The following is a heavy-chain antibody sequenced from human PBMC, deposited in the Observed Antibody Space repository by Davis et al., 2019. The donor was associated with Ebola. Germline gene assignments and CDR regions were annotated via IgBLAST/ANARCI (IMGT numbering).Heavy chain of an antibody. J-gene: IGHJ4*02. V-gene: IGHV6-1*01. CDR3: ARGWLRSGFDY. CDR2: TYYNSKWYN. Sequence: HSQTLSLTRYTSGDTVSSIDGAWNWTRQSPSRGLEWLGRTYYNSKWYNDYAASVKSRIIINPDTSKNQFSLPLSSVTPEDTAVYYCARGWLRSGFDYWGPGTLVSVSS. CDR1: GDTVSSIDGA. D-gene: IGHD5-12*01.